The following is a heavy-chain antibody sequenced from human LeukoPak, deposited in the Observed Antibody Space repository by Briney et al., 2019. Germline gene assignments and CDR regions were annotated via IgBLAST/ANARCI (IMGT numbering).Heavy chain of an antibody. CDR2: IKEDGSEK. Sequence: GGSLRLSCAASGFIFSSYWMSWARQAPGKGLEWVANIKEDGSEKYYVDSVKGRFTISRDNAKNSLYLQTNSLRAEDTAVYYCARRALRYCSSTSCPAQYYGVDVWGEGTTVTVSS. J-gene: IGHJ6*04. CDR3: ARRALRYCSSTSCPAQYYGVDV. V-gene: IGHV3-7*03. D-gene: IGHD2-2*01. CDR1: GFIFSSYW.